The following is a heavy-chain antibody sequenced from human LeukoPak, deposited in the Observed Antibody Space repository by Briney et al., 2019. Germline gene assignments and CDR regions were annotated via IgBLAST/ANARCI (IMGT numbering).Heavy chain of an antibody. CDR3: ARGVGDYVRYFDY. D-gene: IGHD4-17*01. J-gene: IGHJ4*02. Sequence: SETLSLTCTVSGGSISNYYWNWMRQPPGKGLEWIGYIYYSGSTNYNPSLKSRVTISVDTSKNQFSLKLSSVTAADTAVYYCARGVGDYVRYFDYWGQGTLVTVSS. CDR1: GGSISNYY. CDR2: IYYSGST. V-gene: IGHV4-59*01.